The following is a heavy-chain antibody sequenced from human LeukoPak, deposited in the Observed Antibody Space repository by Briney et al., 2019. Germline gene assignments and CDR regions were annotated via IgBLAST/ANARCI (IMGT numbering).Heavy chain of an antibody. D-gene: IGHD3-16*02. CDR3: ARTPLRLRLGELSPHSVGYFDY. CDR1: GFTFSSYD. J-gene: IGHJ4*02. CDR2: ISSSGNTI. Sequence: GGSLRLSCAASGFTFSSYDMNWVRQAPGKGLEWVSYISSSGNTIYYTDSVKGRFTISRDNAQNSLYLQMNSLRAEDTAVYYCARTPLRLRLGELSPHSVGYFDYWGQGTLVTVSS. V-gene: IGHV3-48*03.